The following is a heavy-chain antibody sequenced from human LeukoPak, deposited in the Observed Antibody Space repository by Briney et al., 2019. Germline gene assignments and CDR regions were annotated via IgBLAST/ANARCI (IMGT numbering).Heavy chain of an antibody. CDR1: GYTFTSYG. CDR2: ISAYNGNT. V-gene: IGHV1-18*01. D-gene: IGHD2-15*01. Sequence: ASVTVSCKASGYTFTSYGISWVRQAPGQGLEWMGWISAYNGNTNYAQKLQGRVTMTTDTSTSTAYMELRSLRSDDTAVYYCAIGYCSGGGCSNNWFDPWGQGTLVTVSS. CDR3: AIGYCSGGGCSNNWFDP. J-gene: IGHJ5*02.